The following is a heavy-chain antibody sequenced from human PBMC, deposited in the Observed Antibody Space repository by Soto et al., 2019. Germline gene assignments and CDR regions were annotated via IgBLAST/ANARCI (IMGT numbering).Heavy chain of an antibody. CDR3: ANPGVVVVAASWFDP. CDR2: ISGSGSNA. D-gene: IGHD2-15*01. Sequence: PGGSLRLSCAASGFTFSSYGMHWVRQAPGKGLEWVSAISGSGSNAYYADSVKGRFTISRDNSKNTLYLQMNSLRAEDTAVYYCANPGVVVVAASWFDPWGQGTLVTVSS. V-gene: IGHV3-23*01. CDR1: GFTFSSYG. J-gene: IGHJ5*02.